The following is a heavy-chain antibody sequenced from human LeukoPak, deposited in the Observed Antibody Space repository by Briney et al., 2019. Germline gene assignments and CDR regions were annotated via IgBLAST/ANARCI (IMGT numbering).Heavy chain of an antibody. D-gene: IGHD2-15*01. V-gene: IGHV3-33*01. CDR1: GFTFSSYG. Sequence: GRSLRLSCAASGFTFSSYGMHWVRQAPDKGLEWVAVIWYDGSNKYYADSVKGRFTISRDNSKNTLYLQMNSLRAEDTAVYYCARDFAAYCSGGSCYSPYFDYWGQGTLVTVSS. CDR2: IWYDGSNK. CDR3: ARDFAAYCSGGSCYSPYFDY. J-gene: IGHJ4*02.